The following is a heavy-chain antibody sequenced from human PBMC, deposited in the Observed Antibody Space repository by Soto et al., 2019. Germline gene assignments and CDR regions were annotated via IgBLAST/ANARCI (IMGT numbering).Heavy chain of an antibody. CDR3: AKDTYYHDSSGYYTFDN. D-gene: IGHD3-22*01. Sequence: QVQLVESGGGVVQPGTSLRLSCAASGSTFSSYGMHWVRQAPGKGLEWVAVISYDGRNKRYVDSVKGRFTISRDNSKNTLGLQMNSLRAEDTAMYYCAKDTYYHDSSGYYTFDNWGQGTLVTVSS. CDR2: ISYDGRNK. J-gene: IGHJ4*02. V-gene: IGHV3-30*18. CDR1: GSTFSSYG.